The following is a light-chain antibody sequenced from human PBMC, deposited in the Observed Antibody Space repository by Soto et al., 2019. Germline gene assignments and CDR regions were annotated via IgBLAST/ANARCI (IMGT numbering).Light chain of an antibody. V-gene: IGKV3-15*01. CDR3: QQYNNWPRT. CDR1: QSVSSN. J-gene: IGKJ4*01. CDR2: GAS. Sequence: EIVMTQSPATLSVSPEERATLSCRASQSVSSNLAWYQQKPGQAPRLLIYGASTRATGFPARFSGSGSGTEFTLTISSLQSEDFAVYYCQQYNNWPRTFGGGTKVDIK.